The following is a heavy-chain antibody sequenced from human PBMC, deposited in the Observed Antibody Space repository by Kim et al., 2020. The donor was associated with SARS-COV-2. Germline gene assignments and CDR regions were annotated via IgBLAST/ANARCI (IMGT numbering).Heavy chain of an antibody. J-gene: IGHJ4*02. CDR3: ARDSMVGVDY. V-gene: IGHV3-48*02. D-gene: IGHD2-15*01. Sequence: TISYADSVKGRFTISRDNAKNSLYLQMNSLRDEDTAVYYCARDSMVGVDYWGQGTLVTVSS. CDR2: TI.